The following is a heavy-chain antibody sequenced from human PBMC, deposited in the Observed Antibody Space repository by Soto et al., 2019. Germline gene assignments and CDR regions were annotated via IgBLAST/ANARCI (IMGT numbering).Heavy chain of an antibody. CDR3: TRKYGSGSYYPFDY. CDR1: GGSISGSTYY. D-gene: IGHD3-10*01. Sequence: QLQLQESGPGLVKASETLSLTCTVSGGSISGSTYYWNWIRQPPGKGLEWIASISYSGNTYYNPSLKSRVTISADTSKNQFSLKLRSVTAADTAVYYCTRKYGSGSYYPFDYWGQGTLVSVSS. V-gene: IGHV4-39*01. J-gene: IGHJ4*02. CDR2: ISYSGNT.